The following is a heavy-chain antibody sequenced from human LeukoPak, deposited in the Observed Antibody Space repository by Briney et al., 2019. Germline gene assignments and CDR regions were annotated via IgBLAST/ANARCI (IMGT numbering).Heavy chain of an antibody. CDR1: GYTLTELS. D-gene: IGHD3-10*01. CDR3: ATASMVRGVISY. V-gene: IGHV1-24*01. J-gene: IGHJ4*02. Sequence: ASVKVSCKVSGYTLTELSMHWVRQAPGKGLEWMGGFDPEDGETIYAQKFQGRVTMTEDTSTDTAYMELSSLRSEDTAVYYCATASMVRGVISYWGQGTLVTVSS. CDR2: FDPEDGET.